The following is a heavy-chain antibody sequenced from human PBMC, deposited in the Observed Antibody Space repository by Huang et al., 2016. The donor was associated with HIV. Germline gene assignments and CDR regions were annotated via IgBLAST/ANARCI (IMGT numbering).Heavy chain of an antibody. V-gene: IGHV3-74*01. J-gene: IGHJ4*02. Sequence: EVQLVESGGGLVQPGGSLRLSCAASGFTFSSYWMHWVRQVPGKGLVWIAHIKSDGSSTSYADSGKGRFTISRDNAKNRLYLQMNSLRAEDTAVYYCARGSRQGKYYYGSGTAYWGQGTLVTVSS. D-gene: IGHD3-10*01. CDR2: IKSDGSST. CDR3: ARGSRQGKYYYGSGTAY. CDR1: GFTFSSYW.